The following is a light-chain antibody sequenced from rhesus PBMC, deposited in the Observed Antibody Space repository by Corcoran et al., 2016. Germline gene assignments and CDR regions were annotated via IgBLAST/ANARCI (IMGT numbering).Light chain of an antibody. CDR2: KAS. Sequence: DIQMTQSPSSLSASVGDTVTITCRASQGISSWLAWYQQKAGKAPKHLIYKASSLQSGVPSRFSGSGSGTDFPLTISSLPSADFATYYCQPYSSRLTFGGGTKVELK. V-gene: IGKV1-22*01. J-gene: IGKJ4*01. CDR1: QGISSW. CDR3: QPYSSRLT.